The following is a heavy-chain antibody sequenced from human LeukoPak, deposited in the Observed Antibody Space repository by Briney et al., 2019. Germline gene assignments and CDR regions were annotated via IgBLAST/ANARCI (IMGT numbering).Heavy chain of an antibody. CDR3: ARDQTIAAAVISSSFDP. J-gene: IGHJ5*02. CDR1: GGSFNGYY. V-gene: IGHV4-34*01. Sequence: SSETLSLTCAVYGGSFNGYYWSWIRQPPGKGLEWIGEINHSGSTNYNPSLKSRVTISVDTSKNQFSLKLSSVTAADTAVYFCARDQTIAAAVISSSFDPWGQGTLVTVSS. CDR2: INHSGST. D-gene: IGHD6-13*01.